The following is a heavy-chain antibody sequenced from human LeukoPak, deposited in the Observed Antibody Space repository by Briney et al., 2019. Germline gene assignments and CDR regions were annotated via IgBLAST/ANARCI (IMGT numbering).Heavy chain of an antibody. Sequence: ASVKVSCKASGYTFTSYGISWVRQAPGQGLEWMGWISAYNGNTNYAQKLQARVTMTTDTSTSTAYMELRSLRSDDTAVYYCARTSGSPPPYNWFDPWGQGTLVTVSS. D-gene: IGHD1-26*01. V-gene: IGHV1-18*01. J-gene: IGHJ5*02. CDR1: GYTFTSYG. CDR2: ISAYNGNT. CDR3: ARTSGSPPPYNWFDP.